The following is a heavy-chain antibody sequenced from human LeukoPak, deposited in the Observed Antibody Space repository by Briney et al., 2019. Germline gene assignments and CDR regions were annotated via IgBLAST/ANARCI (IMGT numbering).Heavy chain of an antibody. Sequence: KSSETLSLTCAVSGGSISSGGYSWSWIRQPPGKGLEWIGYIYHSGSTYYNPSLKSRVTISVDTSKNQFSLKLSSVTAADTAVYYCARVGDSTDAFDIWGQGTMVTVSS. V-gene: IGHV4-30-2*01. CDR2: IYHSGST. J-gene: IGHJ3*02. CDR1: GGSISSGGYS. CDR3: ARVGDSTDAFDI. D-gene: IGHD1-26*01.